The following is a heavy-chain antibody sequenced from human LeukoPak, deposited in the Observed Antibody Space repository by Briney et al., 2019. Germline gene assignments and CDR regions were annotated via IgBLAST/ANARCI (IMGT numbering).Heavy chain of an antibody. J-gene: IGHJ1*01. V-gene: IGHV3-23*01. D-gene: IGHD1-26*01. CDR3: AKDALVGATTRPAEYFQH. CDR2: ISGSGGST. CDR1: GFTFSSYA. Sequence: GGSPRLSCAASGFTFSSYAMSWVRQAPGKGLEWVSAISGSGGSTYYADSVKGRFTISRDNSKNTLYLQMNSLRAEDTAVYYCAKDALVGATTRPAEYFQHWGQGTLVTVSS.